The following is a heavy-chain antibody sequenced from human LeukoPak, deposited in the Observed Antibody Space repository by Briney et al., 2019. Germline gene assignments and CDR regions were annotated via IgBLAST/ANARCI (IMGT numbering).Heavy chain of an antibody. V-gene: IGHV4-39*01. CDR1: GGSVTSGGFY. J-gene: IGHJ5*02. CDR3: ARHSGSGSLSRPFDP. CDR2: IYYTGST. Sequence: SETLSLTCSVSGGSVTSGGFYWGWLRQPPGKGPEWIATIYYTGSTYYNPSLQSRVTISIDTSKNQFSLRLASVTATDTAVYHCARHSGSGSLSRPFDPWGQGTLVTVSS. D-gene: IGHD3-10*01.